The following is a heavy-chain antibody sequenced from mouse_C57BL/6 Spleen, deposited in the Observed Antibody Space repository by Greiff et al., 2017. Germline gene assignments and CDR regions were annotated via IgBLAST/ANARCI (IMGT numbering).Heavy chain of an antibody. Sequence: EVQLKQSGPGMVKPSQSLSLTCTVTGYSITSGYDWHWIRHFPGNKLEWMGYISYSGSTNYNPSLKSRISITHDTSKNHFFLKLNSVTTEDTATYYCARGDSSGPFAYWGQGTLVTVSA. V-gene: IGHV3-1*01. J-gene: IGHJ3*01. D-gene: IGHD3-2*02. CDR1: GYSITSGYD. CDR2: ISYSGST. CDR3: ARGDSSGPFAY.